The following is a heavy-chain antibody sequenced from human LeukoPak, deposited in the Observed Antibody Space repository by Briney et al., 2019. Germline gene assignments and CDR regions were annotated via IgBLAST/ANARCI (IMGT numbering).Heavy chain of an antibody. D-gene: IGHD2-2*01. CDR3: ARGRGSTSCYYFDY. CDR1: WLTVSSNY. Sequence: GGSLRLSCAASWLTVSSNYMTWVRQAPGKGLEWVSVIYSGGSTYYAESVKGRFSISIDNSKNTLYLQMNSLRGEDTAVYYCARGRGSTSCYYFDYWGQGTLVTVSS. V-gene: IGHV3-53*01. J-gene: IGHJ4*02. CDR2: IYSGGST.